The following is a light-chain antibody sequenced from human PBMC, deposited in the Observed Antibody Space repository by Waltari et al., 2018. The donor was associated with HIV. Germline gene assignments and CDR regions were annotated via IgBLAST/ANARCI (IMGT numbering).Light chain of an antibody. V-gene: IGLV3-10*01. CDR3: YSTDTINNPL. Sequence: SFELTQPPSVSVSPGQTARIPCSGDELPKTYVYWYQQKSGQAPLMVIYEDTQRPYGIPEKFSGSSSGTVATLTISGAQVDDEGDYYCYSTDTINNPLFGGGTKLTVL. CDR1: ELPKTY. J-gene: IGLJ2*01. CDR2: EDT.